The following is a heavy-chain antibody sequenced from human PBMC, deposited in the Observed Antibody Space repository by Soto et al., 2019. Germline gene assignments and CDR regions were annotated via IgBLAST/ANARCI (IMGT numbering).Heavy chain of an antibody. CDR3: AGFAPADFWSGDSYYYYGMDV. V-gene: IGHV4-59*01. CDR1: GGSISGDY. Sequence: SETLSLGCTVSGGSISGDYWSWIQQPPGKGRGWIGYIYYSGSTNYNPSFKSRVTISVDTFKNQFSLKLSSVTAADTAVYYCAGFAPADFWSGDSYYYYGMDVWGQGTTVT. D-gene: IGHD3-3*01. CDR2: IYYSGST. J-gene: IGHJ6*02.